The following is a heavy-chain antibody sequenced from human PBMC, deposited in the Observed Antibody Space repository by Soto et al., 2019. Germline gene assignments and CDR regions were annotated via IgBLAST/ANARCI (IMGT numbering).Heavy chain of an antibody. J-gene: IGHJ4*02. V-gene: IGHV1-46*01. CDR1: GYTFTSNY. CDR3: ARVRISSNCYEF. D-gene: IGHD2-2*01. Sequence: ASVMVSCKASGYTFTSNYLHWVRQAPGQGLEWMGIINPDGGTTRYAQKFQGRVTMTRDTSTSTVYMELSSLRSEDTAVYYCARVRISSNCYEFWGQGTQVTVSS. CDR2: INPDGGTT.